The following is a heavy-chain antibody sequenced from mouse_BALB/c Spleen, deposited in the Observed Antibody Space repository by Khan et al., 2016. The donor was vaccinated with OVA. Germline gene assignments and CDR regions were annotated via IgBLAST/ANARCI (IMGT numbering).Heavy chain of an antibody. J-gene: IGHJ4*01. Sequence: QVQLKESGPGLVVPSQSLSITCTVSGFSLTGYGVSWVRQPPGKGLEWLGMIWGDGSTDYNSALKSRLSISKDNSKSQVFLKMNSLQTDDTAKYYCARAYYGNYREAMDYWGQGTSVTVSS. V-gene: IGHV2-6-7*01. D-gene: IGHD2-10*01. CDR3: ARAYYGNYREAMDY. CDR1: GFSLTGYG. CDR2: IWGDGST.